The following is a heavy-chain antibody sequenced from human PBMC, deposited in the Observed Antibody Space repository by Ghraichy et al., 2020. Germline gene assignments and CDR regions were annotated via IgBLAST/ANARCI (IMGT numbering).Heavy chain of an antibody. CDR1: GFTFSSYS. CDR3: ARDGYSFGLDV. V-gene: IGHV3-21*01. J-gene: IGHJ6*02. Sequence: GGSLRLSCVASGFTFSSYSINWVRQAPGGGLEWVSSISSGSTYIDYADSVKGRFTISRDNAKNSLHLQMNSLRAEDTAVYYCARDGYSFGLDVWGPGTTVTVSS. CDR2: ISSGSTYI. D-gene: IGHD5-18*01.